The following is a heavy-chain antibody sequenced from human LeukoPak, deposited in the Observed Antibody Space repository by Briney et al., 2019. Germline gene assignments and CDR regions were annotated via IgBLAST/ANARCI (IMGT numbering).Heavy chain of an antibody. CDR3: ARDGSTTSFDY. J-gene: IGHJ4*02. V-gene: IGHV4-30-2*01. CDR1: GASISSGGYY. CDR2: TYQSGST. Sequence: PSQTLSLTCTVSGASISSGGYYWSWIRQPPGKGLEWIGYTYQSGSTYYNPSLKSRLTISVDRSKNQFYLKVSSVTAADTAVYYCARDGSTTSFDYWGQGTLVTVSS. D-gene: IGHD1-26*01.